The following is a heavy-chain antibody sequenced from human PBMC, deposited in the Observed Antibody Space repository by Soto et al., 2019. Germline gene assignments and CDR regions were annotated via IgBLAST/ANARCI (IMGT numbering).Heavy chain of an antibody. D-gene: IGHD3-22*01. CDR2: IHYSGST. CDR3: ARDVAYDKSGYPVDY. J-gene: IGHJ4*02. V-gene: IGHV4-31*03. CDR1: GGSISGGGYY. Sequence: SETLSLTCTVSGGSISGGGYYWSWIRQHPGKGLESIGYIHYSGSTYYNPSLKSRVTISVDTYKNHFSLRLNSVTAADTAVYYRARDVAYDKSGYPVDYWGQGTLVTVSS.